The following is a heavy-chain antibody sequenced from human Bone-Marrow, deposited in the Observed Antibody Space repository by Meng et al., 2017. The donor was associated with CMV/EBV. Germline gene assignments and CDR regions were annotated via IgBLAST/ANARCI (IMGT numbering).Heavy chain of an antibody. V-gene: IGHV4-31*02. J-gene: IGHJ4*02. CDR2: ISYTGSA. CDR1: GGSVNSAHYY. CDR3: ARQRDYYRESVDS. Sequence: SGGSVNSAHYYWNWIRRHPGRGLEWIGHISYTGSAFYNPSLKSRVTVSLDTSKNHFSVRLRSVTAADTAIYYCARQRDYYRESVDSWGQGVLVTVSS. D-gene: IGHD3-22*01.